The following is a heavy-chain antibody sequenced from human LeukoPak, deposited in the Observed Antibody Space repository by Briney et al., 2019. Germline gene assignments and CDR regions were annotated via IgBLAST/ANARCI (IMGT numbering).Heavy chain of an antibody. Sequence: GGSLRLSCAASGFTFSSYAMSWVRQAPGKGLEWASAIGGSGGSTYYADSVKGRFTISRDNSKNTLYPQMNSLRPEDTAVYYCAKGSFMVRFYGMDAWGQGTTVTASS. J-gene: IGHJ6*02. CDR2: IGGSGGST. CDR1: GFTFSSYA. V-gene: IGHV3-23*01. D-gene: IGHD3-10*01. CDR3: AKGSFMVRFYGMDA.